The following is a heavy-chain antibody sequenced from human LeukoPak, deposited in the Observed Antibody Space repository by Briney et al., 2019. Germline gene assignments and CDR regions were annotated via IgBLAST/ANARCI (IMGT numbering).Heavy chain of an antibody. CDR3: AKESYGGHAQGN. Sequence: GGSLRLSCAASGFTFSSSAMSWVRQAPGKGLEWVSAISGSGSGTYYADSVKGRFTISRDNSKNTLYLQMNSLRAEDTAVYSCAKESYGGHAQGNWGQGTLVTVSS. J-gene: IGHJ4*02. CDR2: ISGSGSGT. D-gene: IGHD4-23*01. V-gene: IGHV3-23*01. CDR1: GFTFSSSA.